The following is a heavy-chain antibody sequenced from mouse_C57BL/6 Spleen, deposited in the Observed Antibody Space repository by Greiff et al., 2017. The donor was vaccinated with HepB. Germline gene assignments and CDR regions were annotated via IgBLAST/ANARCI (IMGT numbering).Heavy chain of an antibody. CDR2: IYPGDGDT. V-gene: IGHV1-82*01. CDR1: GYAFSSSW. CDR3: ARSRNPTSSWGYYAMDY. J-gene: IGHJ4*01. D-gene: IGHD1-1*01. Sequence: VKLMESGPELVKPGASVKISCKASGYAFSSSWMNWVKQRPGKGLEWIGRIYPGDGDTNYNGKFKGKATLTADKSSSTAYMQLSSLTSEDSAVYFFARSRNPTSSWGYYAMDYWGQGTSVTVSS.